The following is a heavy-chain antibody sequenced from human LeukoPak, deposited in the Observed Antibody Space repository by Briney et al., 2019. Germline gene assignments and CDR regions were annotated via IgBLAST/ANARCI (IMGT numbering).Heavy chain of an antibody. J-gene: IGHJ4*02. CDR1: GGTFSSYA. Sequence: ASVKVSCKASGGTFSSYAISWVRQAPGQGLEWMGRIIPILGIANYAQKFRGRVTITADKSTSTAYMELSSLRSEDTAVYYCARDSPPYVYFDYWGQGTLVTVSS. D-gene: IGHD3-16*01. CDR3: ARDSPPYVYFDY. CDR2: IIPILGIA. V-gene: IGHV1-69*04.